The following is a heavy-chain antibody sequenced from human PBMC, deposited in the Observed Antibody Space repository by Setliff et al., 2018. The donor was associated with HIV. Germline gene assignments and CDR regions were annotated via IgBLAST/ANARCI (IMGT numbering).Heavy chain of an antibody. J-gene: IGHJ6*03. D-gene: IGHD4-17*01. V-gene: IGHV1-18*01. CDR2: ISGRIDDT. CDR3: ARDGSGDYQRLSFYYYMDV. Sequence: AASVKVSCKASGYSFTSYAISWVRQVPGQGLEWMGWISGRIDDTNSAHRFQGRVTMTTDTSTSTAYMELRSLRSDDTAVYYCARDGSGDYQRLSFYYYMDVWGKGTTVTVSS. CDR1: GYSFTSYA.